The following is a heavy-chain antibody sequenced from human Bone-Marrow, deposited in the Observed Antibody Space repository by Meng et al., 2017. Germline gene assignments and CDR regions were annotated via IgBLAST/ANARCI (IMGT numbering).Heavy chain of an antibody. Sequence: GESLKISCAASGFTFSSYAMSWVRQAPGKGLEWVSAISGSGGSTYYADSVKGRFTISRDNSKNTLYLQMNSLRAEDTAVYYCAKQSGILTGYYSDYYYGMDVWGQGTLVTVSS. D-gene: IGHD3-9*01. CDR2: ISGSGGST. J-gene: IGHJ6*02. CDR1: GFTFSSYA. CDR3: AKQSGILTGYYSDYYYGMDV. V-gene: IGHV3-23*01.